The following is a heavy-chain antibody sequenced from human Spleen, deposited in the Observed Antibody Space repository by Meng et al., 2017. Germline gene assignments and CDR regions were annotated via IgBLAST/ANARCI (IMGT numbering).Heavy chain of an antibody. D-gene: IGHD4-11*01. J-gene: IGHJ4*02. V-gene: IGHV4-34*01. CDR2: INHSGST. CDR1: GGSFSDYY. Sequence: HVHLRHGGAGLLKPSETLSLTCVVSGGSFSDYYWSWIRQPPGKGLEWIGEINHSGSTNYNPSLESRATISVDTSQNNLSLKLSSVTAADSAVYYCARGPTTMAHDFDYWGQGTLVTVSS. CDR3: ARGPTTMAHDFDY.